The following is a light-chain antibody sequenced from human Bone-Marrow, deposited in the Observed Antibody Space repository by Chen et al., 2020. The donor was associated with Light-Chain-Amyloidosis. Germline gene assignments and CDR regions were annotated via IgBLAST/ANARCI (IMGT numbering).Light chain of an antibody. V-gene: IGKV3-15*01. J-gene: IGKJ1*01. CDR3: QQCKHWPSWT. Sequence: EVVMTQSPATLSVSPGARVTLSCRASQSVSTNLVWYQQKPGQAPRLLIYDASPRATDIPARVSGSGSGTDFTLTISGLQSEDFAFYYCQQCKHWPSWTFGQGTKVEIK. CDR2: DAS. CDR1: QSVSTN.